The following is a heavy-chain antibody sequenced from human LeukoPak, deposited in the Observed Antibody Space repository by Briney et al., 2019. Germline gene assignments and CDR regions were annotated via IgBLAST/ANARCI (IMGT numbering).Heavy chain of an antibody. V-gene: IGHV3-7*01. D-gene: IGHD3-22*01. CDR1: GFTFSSYW. J-gene: IGHJ4*02. CDR2: IKQDGSEK. CDR3: ARVAYYDSYGY. Sequence: PGGSLRLSCAASGFTFSSYWMSWVRQAPGKGLEWVANIKQDGSEKYYVDSAKGRFTISRDNAKNSLYLQMNSLRAEDTAVYYCARVAYYDSYGYWGQGTLVTVSS.